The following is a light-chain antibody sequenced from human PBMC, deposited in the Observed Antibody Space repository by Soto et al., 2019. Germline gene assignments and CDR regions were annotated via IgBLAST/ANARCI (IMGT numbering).Light chain of an antibody. CDR2: GAS. CDR1: QSVSSN. V-gene: IGKV3-15*01. CDR3: QQYSNWPRT. J-gene: IGKJ1*01. Sequence: EIVMTQSAATLSVSPGERATLSCRASQSVSSNLAWYQQKPGQAPRLLIYGASTRATAIPARFSGSGSGTEFTLTISSLQSEDFAVYYCQQYSNWPRTFGQGTKVDIK.